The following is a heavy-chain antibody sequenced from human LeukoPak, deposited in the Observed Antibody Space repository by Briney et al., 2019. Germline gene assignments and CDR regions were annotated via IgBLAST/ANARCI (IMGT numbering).Heavy chain of an antibody. D-gene: IGHD1-26*01. Sequence: ASVKVSCKVSGYTLTELSMHWVRQAPGKGLEWMGGFDPEDGETIYAQKFQGRVTMTEDTSTDTAYMELSSLRSEDTAVYYCATDITLELPQGYYYYGMDVWGQGTTVTVPS. CDR1: GYTLTELS. J-gene: IGHJ6*02. V-gene: IGHV1-24*01. CDR3: ATDITLELPQGYYYYGMDV. CDR2: FDPEDGET.